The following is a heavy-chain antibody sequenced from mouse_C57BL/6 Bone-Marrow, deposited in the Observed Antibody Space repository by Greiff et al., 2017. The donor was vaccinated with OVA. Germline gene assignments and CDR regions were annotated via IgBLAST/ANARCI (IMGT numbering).Heavy chain of an antibody. Sequence: VQLQQPGAELVRPGSSVKLSCKASGYTFTSYWMHWVKQRPIQGLEWIGNIDPYDSETHYNQKFTDKATLPADQSSSTAYMQLSRLTSEDSADYYYARGYDGYYWYFDVWGKGTTVTVSS. D-gene: IGHD2-3*01. J-gene: IGHJ1*03. V-gene: IGHV1-52*01. CDR2: IDPYDSET. CDR1: GYTFTSYW. CDR3: ARGYDGYYWYFDV.